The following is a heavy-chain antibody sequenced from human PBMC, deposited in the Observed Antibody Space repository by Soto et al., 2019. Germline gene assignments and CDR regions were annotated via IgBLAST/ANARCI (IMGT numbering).Heavy chain of an antibody. V-gene: IGHV4-59*01. J-gene: IGHJ3*02. Sequence: SETLSLTCTVSGGSISSYYWSWIRQPPGKGLEWIGYIYYSGSTNYNPSLKSRVTISVDTSKNQFSLKLSSVTAADTAVYYCARAYYYGSGSYYFVGRDAFDIWGQGTMVTVSS. CDR3: ARAYYYGSGSYYFVGRDAFDI. CDR1: GGSISSYY. CDR2: IYYSGST. D-gene: IGHD3-10*01.